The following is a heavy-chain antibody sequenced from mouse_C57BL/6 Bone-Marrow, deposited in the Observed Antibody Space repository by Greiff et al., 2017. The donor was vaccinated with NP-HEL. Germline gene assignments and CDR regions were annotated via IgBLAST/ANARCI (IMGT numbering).Heavy chain of an antibody. J-gene: IGHJ3*01. CDR1: GFNIKADY. Sequence: EVQLQQSGAELVRPGASVKLSCTASGFNIKADYMHWVKQRPEQGLEWIGWIDPENGDTEYASKFQGKATITADTSSNTAYLQLSSLTSEDTAVYYCTTGGLRRKFAYWGQGTLVTVSA. D-gene: IGHD2-4*01. CDR2: IDPENGDT. V-gene: IGHV14-4*01. CDR3: TTGGLRRKFAY.